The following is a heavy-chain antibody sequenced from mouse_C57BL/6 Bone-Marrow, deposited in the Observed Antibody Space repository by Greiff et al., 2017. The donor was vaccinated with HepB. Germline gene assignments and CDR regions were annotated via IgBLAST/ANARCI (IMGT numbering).Heavy chain of an antibody. CDR1: GYTFTSYW. J-gene: IGHJ4*01. CDR3: ARLSYAMDY. Sequence: VQLQQSGAELVRPGSSVKLSCKASGYTFTSYWMHWVKQRPIQGLEWIGNIDPSDSETHYNQKFKDKATLTVDKSSSTAYMQLSSLTSEDSAVYYCARLSYAMDYWGQGTSVTVSS. V-gene: IGHV1-52*01. CDR2: IDPSDSET.